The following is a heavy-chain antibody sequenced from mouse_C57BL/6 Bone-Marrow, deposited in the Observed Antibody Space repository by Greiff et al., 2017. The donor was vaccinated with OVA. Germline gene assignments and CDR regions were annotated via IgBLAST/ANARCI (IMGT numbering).Heavy chain of an antibody. D-gene: IGHD4-1*01. J-gene: IGHJ3*01. CDR1: GFTFSSYG. CDR2: ISSGGSYT. Sequence: EVKVVESGGDLVKPGGSLKLSCAASGFTFSSYGMSWVRQTPDKRLEWVATISSGGSYTYYPDSVKGRFTISRDNAKNTLYLQMSSLKSEDTAMYYCARQGRTGAWFAYWGQGTLVTVSA. V-gene: IGHV5-6*01. CDR3: ARQGRTGAWFAY.